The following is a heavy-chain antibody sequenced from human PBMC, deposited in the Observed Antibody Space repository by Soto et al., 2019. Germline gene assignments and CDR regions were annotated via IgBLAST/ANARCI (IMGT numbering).Heavy chain of an antibody. V-gene: IGHV1-69*13. D-gene: IGHD2-15*01. J-gene: IGHJ3*02. CDR2: IIPIFGTA. Sequence: SVKVSCKASGGTFSSYAISWVRQAPGQGLEWMGGIIPIFGTANYAQKFQGRVTITADESTSTAYMELSSLRSEDTAVYYCAGGGGRYCSGGSCYLVGDFDIRGQGTMVTVS. CDR3: AGGGGRYCSGGSCYLVGDFDI. CDR1: GGTFSSYA.